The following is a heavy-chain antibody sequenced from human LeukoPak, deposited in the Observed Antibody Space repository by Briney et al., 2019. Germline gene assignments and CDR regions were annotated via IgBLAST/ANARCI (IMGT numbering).Heavy chain of an antibody. J-gene: IGHJ6*03. CDR2: IIPIFGTA. D-gene: IGHD1-26*01. Sequence: PEASVKVSCKASGGTFSSYAISWVQQAPGQGLEWMGGIIPIFGTANYAQKFQGRVTITTDESTSTAYMELSSLRSEDTAVYYCATAKGENYYYYYYYMDVWGKGTTVTVSS. V-gene: IGHV1-69*05. CDR1: GGTFSSYA. CDR3: ATAKGENYYYYYYYMDV.